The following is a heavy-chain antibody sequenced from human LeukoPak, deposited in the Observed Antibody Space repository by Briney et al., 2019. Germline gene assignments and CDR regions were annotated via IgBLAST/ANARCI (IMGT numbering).Heavy chain of an antibody. Sequence: GGSLRLSCAASGFTFSSYSMNWLRQAPGKGLEWFSSISSSSSYIYYVDSVKGRFTISRDNAKNSLYLQMNSLRADDTAVYYCAIDSIPASGLKEYYFDYWGQGTPVTVS. CDR3: AIDSIPASGLKEYYFDY. V-gene: IGHV3-21*01. CDR1: GFTFSSYS. CDR2: ISSSSSYI. J-gene: IGHJ4*02. D-gene: IGHD3-3*01.